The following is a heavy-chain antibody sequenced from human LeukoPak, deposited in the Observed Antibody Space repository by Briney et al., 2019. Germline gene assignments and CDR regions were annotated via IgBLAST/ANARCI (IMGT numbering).Heavy chain of an antibody. Sequence: ASVKVSCTASGGTFSSYAISWVRQAPGQGLEWMGGIIPIFGTANYAQKFQGRVTITADKSTSTAYMELSSLRSEDTAVYYCARDGWGLELLSDYNWFDPWGQGTLVTVSS. V-gene: IGHV1-69*06. CDR3: ARDGWGLELLSDYNWFDP. CDR1: GGTFSSYA. J-gene: IGHJ5*02. D-gene: IGHD1-7*01. CDR2: IIPIFGTA.